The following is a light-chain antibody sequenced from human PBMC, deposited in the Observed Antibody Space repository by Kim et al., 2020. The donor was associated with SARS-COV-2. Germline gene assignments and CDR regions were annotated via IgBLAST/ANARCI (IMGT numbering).Light chain of an antibody. CDR2: TAS. CDR3: LQHKSYPLT. Sequence: ASVGSRVTSTCRAGQGISDKLAWFRQKPGKVPKRLIYTASSLQSGVPSRFSGSGSGTEFTLTISSLQPEDFATYYCLQHKSYPLTFGGGTKVDIK. CDR1: QGISDK. J-gene: IGKJ4*01. V-gene: IGKV1-17*03.